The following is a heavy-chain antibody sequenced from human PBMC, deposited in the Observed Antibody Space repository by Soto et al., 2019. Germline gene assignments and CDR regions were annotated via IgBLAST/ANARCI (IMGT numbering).Heavy chain of an antibody. V-gene: IGHV3-48*01. CDR2: ISRSSSTI. Sequence: EVQLVESGGGLVKPGGSLRLSCAASGFSFKSYSMNWVRQAPGKGLEWVSDISRSSSTINYADSVKGRFTISRDNAKNLLYLQMNSLRAEDTAVYYCARDREYCSGDNCYETGSDYWGQGTLVTVSS. CDR3: ARDREYCSGDNCYETGSDY. J-gene: IGHJ4*02. CDR1: GFSFKSYS. D-gene: IGHD2-15*01.